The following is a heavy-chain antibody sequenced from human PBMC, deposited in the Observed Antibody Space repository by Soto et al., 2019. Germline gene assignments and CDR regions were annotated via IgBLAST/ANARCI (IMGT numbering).Heavy chain of an antibody. Sequence: QVQLVESGGGVAQPGRSLRLCYTVSGFTFSGHAMHWVRQAPGKGLEWVTQIWYDGSNKYYAESVKGRFTISRDNSKNTLYLQMNSLRVEDTAVYYCARDGQGLAPYALDLWGQGTSVTVSS. CDR1: GFTFSGHA. CDR3: ARDGQGLAPYALDL. CDR2: IWYDGSNK. D-gene: IGHD6-19*01. J-gene: IGHJ6*02. V-gene: IGHV3-33*01.